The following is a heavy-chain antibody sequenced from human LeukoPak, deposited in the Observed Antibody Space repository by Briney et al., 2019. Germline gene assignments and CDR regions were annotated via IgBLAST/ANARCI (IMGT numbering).Heavy chain of an antibody. J-gene: IGHJ4*02. D-gene: IGHD5-24*01. CDR3: ARHGMATILADY. Sequence: GESLQIPCQGSGYSFTSYWIGWVRQMLGKGLEWMGIIYPGDSDTRYSPSFQGQVTISADKSISTAYLQWSSLKASDTAMYYCARHGMATILADYWGQGTLVTVSS. CDR2: IYPGDSDT. CDR1: GYSFTSYW. V-gene: IGHV5-51*01.